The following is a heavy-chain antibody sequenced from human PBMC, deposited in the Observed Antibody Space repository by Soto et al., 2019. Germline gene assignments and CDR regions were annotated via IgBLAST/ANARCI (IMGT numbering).Heavy chain of an antibody. J-gene: IGHJ4*02. CDR3: AKDTGLGGTGSLCFDY. CDR2: ISGSGGST. V-gene: IGHV3-23*01. D-gene: IGHD1-1*01. Sequence: EVQLLESGGGLVQPGGSLRLSCAASGFTFSSYAMTWVRQAPGKGLEWVSAISGSGGSTYYADSVKGRFTISRDNSKNTLYLQKNSLRAEATAVYYCAKDTGLGGTGSLCFDYWGQGTLVTVSS. CDR1: GFTFSSYA.